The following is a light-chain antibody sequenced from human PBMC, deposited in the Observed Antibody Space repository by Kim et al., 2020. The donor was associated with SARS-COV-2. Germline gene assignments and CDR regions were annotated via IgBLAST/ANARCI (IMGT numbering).Light chain of an antibody. J-gene: IGKJ1*01. CDR1: QSVTSNY. V-gene: IGKV3-20*01. CDR2: GAS. Sequence: EIVLTQSPGTLSLSPGEGATLSCRASQSVTSNYLAWYQQKPGQAPRLVISGASRRATGIPDRFSGSGSGTDFTLTISRLEPEDFAVYYCQQYASSRGTFGQGTKVDIK. CDR3: QQYASSRGT.